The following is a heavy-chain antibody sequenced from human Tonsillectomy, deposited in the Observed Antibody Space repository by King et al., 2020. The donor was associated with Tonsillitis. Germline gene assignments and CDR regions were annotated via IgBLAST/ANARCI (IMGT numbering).Heavy chain of an antibody. CDR3: ARENLAVAGGFDY. D-gene: IGHD6-19*01. CDR2: INPNGGGT. J-gene: IGHJ4*02. Sequence: QLVQSGAEVKKPGASVKVSCKASGYTFTGYYMHWVRQAPGQGLEWMGWINPNGGGTNFAQKFQGRVTMTRDTSISTAYMELSRLRSDDTAVYYCARENLAVAGGFDYWGQGTLVTVSS. CDR1: GYTFTGYY. V-gene: IGHV1-2*02.